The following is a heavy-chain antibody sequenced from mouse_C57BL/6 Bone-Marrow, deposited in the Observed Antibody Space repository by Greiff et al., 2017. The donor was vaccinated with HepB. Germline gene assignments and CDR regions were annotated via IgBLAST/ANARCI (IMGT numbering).Heavy chain of an antibody. D-gene: IGHD1-1*01. V-gene: IGHV5-6*01. CDR3: ARHYYGSSYDAMYY. CDR2: ISSGGSYT. CDR1: GFTFSSYG. J-gene: IGHJ4*01. Sequence: EVHLVESGGDLVKPGGSLKLSCAASGFTFSSYGMSWVRQTPDKRLEWVATISSGGSYTYYPDSVKGRFTISRDNAKNTLYLQMSSLKSEDTAMYYCARHYYGSSYDAMYYWGQGTSVTVSS.